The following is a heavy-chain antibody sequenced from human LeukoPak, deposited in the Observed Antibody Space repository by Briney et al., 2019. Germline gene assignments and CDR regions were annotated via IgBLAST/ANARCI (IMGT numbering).Heavy chain of an antibody. D-gene: IGHD4-17*01. CDR1: GYNFPNYY. V-gene: IGHV1-46*01. J-gene: IGHJ2*01. CDR2: INPSGGGT. CDR3: ARSTAVTSRGGWYFDL. Sequence: GASVNVSCKASGYNFPNYYVHWVRQAPGKGLEWMGIINPSGGGTSYAQKFQDRVTITRHTPTSTVYMELSSLRAEDTDGYYLARSTAVTSRGGWYFDLWGRGTLVTVSS.